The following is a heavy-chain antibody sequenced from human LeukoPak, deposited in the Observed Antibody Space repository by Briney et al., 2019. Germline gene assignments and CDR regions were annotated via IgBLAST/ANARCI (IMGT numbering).Heavy chain of an antibody. CDR3: AREVQSNVELRYFDWVPYGMDV. J-gene: IGHJ6*02. Sequence: GWPLRLSCATYGFICSDSYMSWTGRAAGKGREVSSYIRGSGRSRFCADFVKGRVTSCRDKVGNSLYRDMNSLRAEDTAVYYCAREVQSNVELRYFDWVPYGMDVCRQGTTVTVSS. CDR1: GFICSDSY. V-gene: IGHV3-11*01. D-gene: IGHD3-9*01. CDR2: IRGSGRSR.